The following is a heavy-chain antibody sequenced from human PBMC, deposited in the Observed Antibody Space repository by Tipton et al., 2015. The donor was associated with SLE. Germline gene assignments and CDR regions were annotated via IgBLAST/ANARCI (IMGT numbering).Heavy chain of an antibody. V-gene: IGHV4-39*07. CDR2: IYYSGST. CDR1: GGSISSGGYY. Sequence: TLSLTCTVSGGSISSGGYYWSWIRQPPGKGLEWIGSIYYSGSTYYNPSPKSRVTISVDTSKNQFSLKLSSVTAADTAVYYCAISLGYSYGFQGYWGQGTLVTVSS. CDR3: AISLGYSYGFQGY. J-gene: IGHJ4*02. D-gene: IGHD5-18*01.